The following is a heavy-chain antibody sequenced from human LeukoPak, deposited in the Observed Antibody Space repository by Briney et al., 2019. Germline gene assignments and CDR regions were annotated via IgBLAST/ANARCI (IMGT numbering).Heavy chain of an antibody. CDR2: INPYSGET. J-gene: IGHJ6*02. Sequence: ASVRVSCKASGFTFFTDSYVHWVRPAPGQGLEWMGWINPYSGETHYSQKFQGRVTMTRDTSISALYMELRWLTSDDTATYYCARVIPAPTVWGQGTTVTVPS. V-gene: IGHV1-2*02. D-gene: IGHD2-2*02. CDR3: ARVIPAPTV. CDR1: GFTFFTDSY.